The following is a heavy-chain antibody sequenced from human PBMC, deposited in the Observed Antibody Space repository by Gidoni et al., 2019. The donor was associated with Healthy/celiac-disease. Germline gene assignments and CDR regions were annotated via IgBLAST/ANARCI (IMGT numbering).Heavy chain of an antibody. Sequence: QVQLVQSGAEVKKPGASVKVSCKASGYTFTSYYMHGVRQAPGHGLEWMGIINPSGGSTSYAQKFQGRGTMTRDTSRSTVYMELSSLRSEDTAVYYCARGEGTYYYDSTRREYWGQGTLVTVSS. V-gene: IGHV1-46*01. CDR1: GYTFTSYY. CDR2: INPSGGST. J-gene: IGHJ4*02. D-gene: IGHD3-22*01. CDR3: ARGEGTYYYDSTRREY.